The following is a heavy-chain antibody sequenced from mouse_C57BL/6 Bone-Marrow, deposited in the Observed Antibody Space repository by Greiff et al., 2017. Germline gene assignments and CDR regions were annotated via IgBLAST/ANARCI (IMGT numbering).Heavy chain of an antibody. CDR1: GFTFRSYA. D-gene: IGHD2-10*02. CDR3: ARERYDYYAMDY. Sequence: DVMLVESGGGLVKPGGSLKLSCAASGFTFRSYAMSWVRQTPEKRLEWVATISDGGSYTYYPDNVKGRFTISRDNAKNNLYLQMSHLKSEDTAMYYCARERYDYYAMDYWGQGTSVTVSS. V-gene: IGHV5-4*01. CDR2: ISDGGSYT. J-gene: IGHJ4*01.